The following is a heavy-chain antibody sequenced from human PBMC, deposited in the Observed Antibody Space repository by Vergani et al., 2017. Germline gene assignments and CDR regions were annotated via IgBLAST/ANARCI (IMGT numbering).Heavy chain of an antibody. CDR2: ISWNSGSI. CDR1: GFTFDDYA. CDR3: AKGVVVVETNYWYFDL. V-gene: IGHV3-9*01. J-gene: IGHJ2*01. Sequence: EVQLVESGGGLVQPGRSLRLSCAASGFTFDDYAMHWVRQAPGKGLEWVSGISWNSGSIGYADSVKGRFTISRDHAKNSLYLQMNSLRAEDTALYYCAKGVVVVETNYWYFDLWGRGTLVTVSS. D-gene: IGHD2-21*01.